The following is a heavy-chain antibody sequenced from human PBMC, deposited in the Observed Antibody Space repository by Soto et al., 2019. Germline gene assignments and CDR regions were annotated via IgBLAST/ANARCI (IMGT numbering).Heavy chain of an antibody. CDR3: ARCSSGSSYHWFDP. D-gene: IGHD2-15*01. J-gene: IGHJ5*02. Sequence: SETLSLTCAVYGGSFSVYYWSWIRQPPGKGLEWIGEINHSGSTNYNPSLKSRVTISVDTSKNQFSLKLSSVTAADTAVYYCARCSSGSSYHWFDPWGQGTLVTVSS. CDR2: INHSGST. V-gene: IGHV4-34*01. CDR1: GGSFSVYY.